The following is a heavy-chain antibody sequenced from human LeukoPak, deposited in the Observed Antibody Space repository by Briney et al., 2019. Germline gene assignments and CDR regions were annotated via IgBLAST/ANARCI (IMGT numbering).Heavy chain of an antibody. CDR2: FDPEDGET. D-gene: IGHD2-2*01. J-gene: IGHJ4*02. Sequence: ASVKVSCKVSGYTLTELSMHWVRQAPGKGLEWMGGFDPEDGETIYAQKFQGRVTMTEDTSTDTAYMELSSLKSEDTAVYYCATDGGLEYCSSTSCYPLWGQGTLVTVSS. CDR1: GYTLTELS. CDR3: ATDGGLEYCSSTSCYPL. V-gene: IGHV1-24*01.